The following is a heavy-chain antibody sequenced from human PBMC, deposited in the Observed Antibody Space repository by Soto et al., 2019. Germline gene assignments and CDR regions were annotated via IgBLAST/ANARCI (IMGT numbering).Heavy chain of an antibody. V-gene: IGHV3-30*18. J-gene: IGHJ6*02. CDR2: ISYDGSNK. CDR3: AKDHGENGMDV. CDR1: GFTFSSYG. Sequence: QVQLVESGGGVVQPGRSLRLSCAASGFTFSSYGMHWVRQAPGKGLEWVAVISYDGSNKYYADSVKGRFTISRDNSKNTLYLQMNSLRAEDTAVYYCAKDHGENGMDVWGQGTTVTVSS.